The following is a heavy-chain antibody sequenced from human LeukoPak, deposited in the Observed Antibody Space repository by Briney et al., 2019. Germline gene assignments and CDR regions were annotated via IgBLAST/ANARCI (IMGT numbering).Heavy chain of an antibody. CDR2: IDSSGEST. J-gene: IGHJ3*01. CDR1: GFTFSVAA. D-gene: IGHD5-24*01. V-gene: IGHV3-23*01. CDR3: AKDIQLST. Sequence: GWSLRLSCAASGFTFSVAAMTWVRQAPGKGLEWVSLIDSSGESTYCADSVKGRFTISRDNFKNTLSLQMNSLRVEDTAMYFCAKDIQLSTWGLGTMVTVSS.